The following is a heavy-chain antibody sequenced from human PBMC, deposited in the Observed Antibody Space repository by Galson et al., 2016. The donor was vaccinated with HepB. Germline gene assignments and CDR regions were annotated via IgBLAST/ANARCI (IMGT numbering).Heavy chain of an antibody. J-gene: IGHJ4*02. V-gene: IGHV3-30-3*01. D-gene: IGHD3-22*01. CDR3: ARGDSSGYYLWVGSDY. Sequence: SLRLSCAASGFTFSTYAMHWVRQAPGKGLEWVAIISYDGDNQYYAASVRGRFTISRDNSKNTLYLQMNSLRADDTAVYYCARGDSSGYYLWVGSDYWGQGTLVTVSS. CDR1: GFTFSTYA. CDR2: ISYDGDNQ.